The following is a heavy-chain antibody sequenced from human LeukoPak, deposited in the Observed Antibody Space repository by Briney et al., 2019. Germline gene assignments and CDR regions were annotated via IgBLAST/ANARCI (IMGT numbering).Heavy chain of an antibody. D-gene: IGHD3-10*01. CDR2: IYHSGST. CDR1: GYSISSGYY. CDR3: AGQQGVMVRGIDY. J-gene: IGHJ4*02. V-gene: IGHV4-38-2*02. Sequence: PSETLSLTCTVSGYSISSGYYWGWIRQPPGKGLEWIGSIYHSGSTNYNPSLKSRVTISVDTSKNQFSLKLSSVTAADTAVYYCAGQQGVMVRGIDYWGQGTLVTVSS.